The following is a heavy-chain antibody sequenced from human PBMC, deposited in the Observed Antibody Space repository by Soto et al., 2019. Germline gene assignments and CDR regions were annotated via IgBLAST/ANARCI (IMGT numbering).Heavy chain of an antibody. Sequence: PGESLKISCKGSGYSLTSYWISWVRQMPGKGLEWMGRIDPSDSYTNYSPSFQGHVTISADKSISTAYLQWSSLKASDTAMYYCARHKTTMVRGVMSGYYGMDVWGQGTTVTVSS. CDR3: ARHKTTMVRGVMSGYYGMDV. CDR2: IDPSDSYT. D-gene: IGHD3-10*01. V-gene: IGHV5-10-1*01. J-gene: IGHJ6*02. CDR1: GYSLTSYW.